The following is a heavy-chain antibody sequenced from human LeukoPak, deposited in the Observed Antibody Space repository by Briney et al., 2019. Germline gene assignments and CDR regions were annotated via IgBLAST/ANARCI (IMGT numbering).Heavy chain of an antibody. V-gene: IGHV4-59*01. J-gene: IGHJ6*02. D-gene: IGHD4-23*01. CDR3: ARDHPDYGGPGIYGMDV. CDR2: IYYSGST. Sequence: SETLSLTCTVSGGSISSYYWSWIRQPPGKALEWIGYIYYSGSTNYNPSLKSRVTISVDTSKNQFSLKLSSVTAADTAVYYCARDHPDYGGPGIYGMDVWGQGTTVTVSS. CDR1: GGSISSYY.